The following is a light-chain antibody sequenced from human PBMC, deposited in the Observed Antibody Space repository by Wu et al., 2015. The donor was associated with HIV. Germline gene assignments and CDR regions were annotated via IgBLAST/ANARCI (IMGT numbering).Light chain of an antibody. V-gene: IGKV3-11*01. CDR3: QQRRTWPLT. CDR2: DAS. J-gene: IGKJ5*01. CDR1: QNVNNY. Sequence: DIVLTQSPATLSLSPGERATLPCRASQNVNNYLAWYQQKPGQAPRLLVYDASNRAKGIPARFTGSGSGTDFTLTINSLEPEDFAVYYCQQRRTWPLTFGQGTRLEVK.